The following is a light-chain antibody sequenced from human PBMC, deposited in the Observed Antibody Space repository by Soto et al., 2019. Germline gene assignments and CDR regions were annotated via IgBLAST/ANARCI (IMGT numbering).Light chain of an antibody. CDR2: DVS. J-gene: IGLJ1*01. Sequence: PPASGSWTSGLAITIPCTETTNDVGGYNYVSWYQHHPGKAPKLMIFDVSNRPSGVSNRFSGSKSGNTASLTISGLQPEDEVDYYCSSYTTSNTRQIVFGTGTKVTVL. CDR1: TNDVGGYNY. CDR3: SSYTTSNTRQIV. V-gene: IGLV2-14*03.